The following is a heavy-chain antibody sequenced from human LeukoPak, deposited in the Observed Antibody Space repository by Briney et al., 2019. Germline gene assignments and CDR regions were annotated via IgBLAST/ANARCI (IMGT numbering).Heavy chain of an antibody. D-gene: IGHD3-22*01. CDR1: GYTFTSYY. J-gene: IGHJ4*02. Sequence: PLASVKVSCKASGYTFTSYYMHWVRQAPGQGLEWMGIINPFAGNTNYAQKFQGRVTMTRGTSTSTVSMELSSLRSEDRAVYYCASMPGYYDSSAYYPHYYFDYWGQGTLVTVSS. V-gene: IGHV1-46*01. CDR3: ASMPGYYDSSAYYPHYYFDY. CDR2: INPFAGNT.